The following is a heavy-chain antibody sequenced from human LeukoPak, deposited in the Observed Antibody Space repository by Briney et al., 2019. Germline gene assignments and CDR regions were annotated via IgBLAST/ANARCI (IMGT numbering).Heavy chain of an antibody. V-gene: IGHV1-18*01. CDR1: GYTFTSYG. J-gene: IGHJ4*02. D-gene: IGHD6-13*01. CDR3: ARVPAGYSGSWYTSPFDY. Sequence: ASVKVSCKASGYTFTSYGISWVRQAPGQGLEWMGWISAYNGNTNYAQKLQGRVTMTTDTSTSTAYMELRSLRSDDTAVYYCARVPAGYSGSWYTSPFDYWGQGTLVTVSS. CDR2: ISAYNGNT.